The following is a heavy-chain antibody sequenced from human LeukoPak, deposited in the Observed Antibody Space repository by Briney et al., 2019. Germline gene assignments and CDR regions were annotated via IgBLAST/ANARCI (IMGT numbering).Heavy chain of an antibody. CDR2: IDPNSGGT. Sequence: GASVKVSCKASGYTFTGYYVHWLRQAPGQGLEWMGRIDPNSGGTNSAQKFQVRVTMTRDTSISTAYMELSRLRSDDTAVYYCARGYCSGGSCYSVENWFDPWGQGTLVTVSS. CDR1: GYTFTGYY. J-gene: IGHJ5*02. D-gene: IGHD2-15*01. V-gene: IGHV1-2*06. CDR3: ARGYCSGGSCYSVENWFDP.